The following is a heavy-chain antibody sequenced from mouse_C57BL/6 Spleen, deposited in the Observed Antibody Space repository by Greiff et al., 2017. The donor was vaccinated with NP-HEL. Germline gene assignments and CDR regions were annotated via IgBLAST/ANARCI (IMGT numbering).Heavy chain of an antibody. V-gene: IGHV14-2*01. CDR1: GFNIKAYY. Sequence: SGAELVKPGASVKLSCTASGFNIKAYYMHWVKQRTEQGLEWIGRIDSEVGETKYAPKFPGKATITADTSSNTAYMKLSSLTSEVTACEYCASDKGAYWGQGTLVTVSS. CDR3: ASDKGAY. J-gene: IGHJ3*01. CDR2: IDSEVGET.